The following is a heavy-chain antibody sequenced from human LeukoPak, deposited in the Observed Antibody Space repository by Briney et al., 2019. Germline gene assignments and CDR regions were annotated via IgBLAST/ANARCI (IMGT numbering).Heavy chain of an antibody. D-gene: IGHD6-6*01. CDR2: ITGSGDST. CDR3: GKERYGSSSVVDY. Sequence: GGSLRLSCAAAGFTFSSYWRHWDGHAPGKGLEWVSGITGSGDSTYYADSVKGRFTISRDNSKNTVYLQMNSLRVEDTAVYHCGKERYGSSSVVDYWGHGTLVTVSS. CDR1: GFTFSSYW. V-gene: IGHV3-23*01. J-gene: IGHJ4*01.